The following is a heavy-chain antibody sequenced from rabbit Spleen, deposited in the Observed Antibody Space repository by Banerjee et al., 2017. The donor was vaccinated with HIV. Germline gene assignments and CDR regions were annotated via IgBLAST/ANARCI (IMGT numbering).Heavy chain of an antibody. Sequence: QSLEESGGDLVKPGASLTLTCTASGFSFSGSHNMCWVRQAPGKGLEWIACIEGGSSAFSYFASWAKGRFTISKPSSTTVTLQMTSLTVADTATYFCARDSGSSFSSYGMDLWGQGTLVTVS. CDR1: GFSFSGSHN. V-gene: IGHV1S40*01. D-gene: IGHD8-1*01. CDR3: ARDSGSSFSSYGMDL. CDR2: IEGGSSAFS. J-gene: IGHJ6*01.